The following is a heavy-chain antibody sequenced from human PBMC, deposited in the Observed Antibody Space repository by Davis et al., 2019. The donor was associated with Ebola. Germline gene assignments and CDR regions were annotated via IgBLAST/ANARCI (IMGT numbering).Heavy chain of an antibody. Sequence: MPSETLSLTCTVSGGSVSSGSYYWSWIRQPPGKGLEWIGEINHSGSTNYNPSLKSRVTISVDTSKNQFSLKLSSVTAADTAVYHCARGPSVRGFDYWGQGTLVTVSS. V-gene: IGHV4-39*07. CDR3: ARGPSVRGFDY. D-gene: IGHD3-10*01. CDR1: GGSVSSGSYY. J-gene: IGHJ4*02. CDR2: INHSGST.